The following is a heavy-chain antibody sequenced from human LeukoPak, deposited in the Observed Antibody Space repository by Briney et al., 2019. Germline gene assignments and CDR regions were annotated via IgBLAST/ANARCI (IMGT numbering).Heavy chain of an antibody. Sequence: SETLSLTCTVSGASISSYYWTWIRQPPGKGLEWIGYIYYSGSTNYNPSLKSRVTISVDTSKNQFSLKLSSVTAADTAVYYCARQRYYDFDYWGQGTLVTVSS. V-gene: IGHV4-59*08. CDR3: ARQRYYDFDY. J-gene: IGHJ4*02. D-gene: IGHD3-22*01. CDR1: GASISSYY. CDR2: IYYSGST.